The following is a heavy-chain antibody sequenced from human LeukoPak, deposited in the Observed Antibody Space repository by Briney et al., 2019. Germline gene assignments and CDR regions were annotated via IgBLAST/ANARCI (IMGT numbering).Heavy chain of an antibody. CDR3: ARARNEDY. J-gene: IGHJ4*02. CDR2: ISSGSSTI. Sequence: GGSLRLSCTASGLTFSTSGFNWVHQAPGKGLEWVSYISSGSSTIYYADSVKGRFTISRDNAKNSLYLQMNSLRAEDTAVYYCARARNEDYWGQGTLVTVSS. V-gene: IGHV3-48*01. D-gene: IGHD1-1*01. CDR1: GLTFSTSG.